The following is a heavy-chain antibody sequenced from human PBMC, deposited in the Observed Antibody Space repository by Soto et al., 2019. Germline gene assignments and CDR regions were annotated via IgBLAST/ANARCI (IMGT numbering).Heavy chain of an antibody. Sequence: GASVKVSCKASAYTFTSYGIRWVRPAPGQGLEWMGWIHAYDGNRNFAQKFEDRVTMTTATSTNTVFLELRSLKSDDTAIYYGARDRLRGYDSSGFYSWGQGTMVTVSS. CDR3: ARDRLRGYDSSGFYS. J-gene: IGHJ4*02. CDR2: IHAYDGNR. D-gene: IGHD3-22*01. CDR1: AYTFTSYG. V-gene: IGHV1-18*01.